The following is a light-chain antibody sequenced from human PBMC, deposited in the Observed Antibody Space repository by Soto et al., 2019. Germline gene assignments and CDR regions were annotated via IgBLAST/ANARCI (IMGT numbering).Light chain of an antibody. CDR2: EVN. CDR1: SSDIGYYDY. CDR3: SSHSSSSAYYV. Sequence: QSALTQPASVSGSPGQSITISCTGTSSDIGYYDYVSWYQHHSGKAPKLIIYEVNNRPSGVSNRFSGSKSVNTASLTISGLQAEDEAGYYCSSHSSSSAYYVFGTGTQLTVL. V-gene: IGLV2-14*01. J-gene: IGLJ1*01.